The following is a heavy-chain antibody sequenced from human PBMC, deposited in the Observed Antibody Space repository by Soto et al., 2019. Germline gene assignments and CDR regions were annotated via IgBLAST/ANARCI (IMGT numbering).Heavy chain of an antibody. Sequence: EASVKVSCKASGGTFSNDIITWVRQAPGQGLEWMGRIIPLLDITNYAQKFQGRVTITADKSTSTAYMELTSLTSKDTAVYYCARDSPIGSTYSGYDAIDSWGQGTLVTVSS. D-gene: IGHD5-12*01. CDR2: IIPLLDIT. CDR3: ARDSPIGSTYSGYDAIDS. J-gene: IGHJ4*02. CDR1: GGTFSNDI. V-gene: IGHV1-69*04.